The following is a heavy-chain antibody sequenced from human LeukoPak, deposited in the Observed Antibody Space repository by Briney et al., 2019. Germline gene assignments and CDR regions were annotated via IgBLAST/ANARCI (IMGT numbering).Heavy chain of an antibody. D-gene: IGHD3-16*01. V-gene: IGHV3-21*01. CDR1: GFTFSSNS. CDR2: ISSSSSYI. CDR3: ARSRITFGGANYFDY. Sequence: PGGSLRLSCAASGFTFSSNSMNWVRQTPGKGLESVSSISSSSSYIYYADSVKGRFTISRDNAKNSLYLQMNSLRAEDTAVYYCARSRITFGGANYFDYWGQGTLVSVSS. J-gene: IGHJ4*02.